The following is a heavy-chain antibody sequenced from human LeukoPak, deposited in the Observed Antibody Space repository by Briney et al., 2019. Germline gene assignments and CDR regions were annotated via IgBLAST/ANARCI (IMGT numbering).Heavy chain of an antibody. J-gene: IGHJ4*02. V-gene: IGHV1-18*01. Sequence: GASVKVSCKASGYSFTSYGISWVRQAPGQGLEWMGWIVPPNGYTTYAQKFQGRATMTTDTSTSTAYMELRSLRSDDTAVYHCAIPTGCGSYCFGHWGQGTLVTVSS. CDR3: AIPTGCGSYCFGH. CDR2: IVPPNGYT. D-gene: IGHD1-26*01. CDR1: GYSFTSYG.